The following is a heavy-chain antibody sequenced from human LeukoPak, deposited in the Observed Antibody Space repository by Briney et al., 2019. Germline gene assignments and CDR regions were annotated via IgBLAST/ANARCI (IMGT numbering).Heavy chain of an antibody. CDR2: IYYSGST. V-gene: IGHV4-39*01. CDR3: ASVRRGFGESSKYYAYYYMGV. D-gene: IGHD3-10*01. Sequence: SQTLSLTCTVSGGSISSSSYYWGWIRQPPGRGLEWIGNIYYSGSTYYNPSLKSRVTISLDTSKNQFSLKLSSVTAADTAVYYCASVRRGFGESSKYYAYYYMGVWGKGTTVTISS. J-gene: IGHJ6*03. CDR1: GGSISSSSYY.